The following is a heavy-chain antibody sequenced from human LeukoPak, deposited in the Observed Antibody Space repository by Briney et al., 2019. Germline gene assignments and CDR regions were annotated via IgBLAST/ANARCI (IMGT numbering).Heavy chain of an antibody. Sequence: GGSLRLSCAASGFTFSSYSMNWVRQAPGKGLEWVSYISSSSSTIYCADSVKGRFTISRDNAKNSLYLQMNSLRAEDTAVYYCAREGAARPCDYWGQGTLVTVSS. CDR3: AREGAARPCDY. CDR1: GFTFSSYS. CDR2: ISSSSSTI. D-gene: IGHD6-6*01. J-gene: IGHJ4*02. V-gene: IGHV3-48*01.